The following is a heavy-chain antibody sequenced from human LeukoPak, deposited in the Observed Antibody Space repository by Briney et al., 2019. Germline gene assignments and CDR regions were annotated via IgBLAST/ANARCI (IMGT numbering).Heavy chain of an antibody. D-gene: IGHD6-19*01. J-gene: IGHJ4*02. CDR1: GGTFSSYA. V-gene: IGHV1-69*13. Sequence: SVKVSCKASGGTFSSYAISWVRQAPGQGLEWMGGIIPIFGTANYAQKFQGRVTITADESTSTAYTELSSLRSEDTAVYYCARGAAVADFAFDYWGQGTLVTVSS. CDR3: ARGAAVADFAFDY. CDR2: IIPIFGTA.